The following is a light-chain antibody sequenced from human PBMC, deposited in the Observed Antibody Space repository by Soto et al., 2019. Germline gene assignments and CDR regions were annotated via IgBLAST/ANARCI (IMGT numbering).Light chain of an antibody. Sequence: DIQMTQSPSSLSASLGDRVTITCRASQSISTYLHWYQQTPGKPPELLIYAASNLQSGVPSRFSVGGSGTDFTLAISSLQPEDVPTYYCQQGYSAPWTFGQGTKVEIK. V-gene: IGKV1-39*01. CDR3: QQGYSAPWT. J-gene: IGKJ1*01. CDR1: QSISTY. CDR2: AAS.